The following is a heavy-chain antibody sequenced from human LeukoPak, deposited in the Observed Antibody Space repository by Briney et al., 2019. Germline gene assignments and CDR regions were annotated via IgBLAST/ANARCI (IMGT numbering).Heavy chain of an antibody. V-gene: IGHV4-31*03. CDR1: GGSISSGGYY. J-gene: IGHJ4*02. CDR3: AREEVTRGFDY. D-gene: IGHD4-11*01. CDR2: IYYSGST. Sequence: PQTLSLTCTVSGGSISSGGYYWSWIRQHPGKGLEWIGYIYYSGSTYYNPSLKSRVTISVDTSKNQFSLKLSSVTAADTAVYYCAREEVTRGFDYWGQGTLVTVSS.